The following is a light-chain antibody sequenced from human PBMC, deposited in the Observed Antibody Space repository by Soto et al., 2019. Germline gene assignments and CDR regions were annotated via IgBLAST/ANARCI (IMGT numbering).Light chain of an antibody. CDR2: EVS. CDR1: SSDVGGYNY. CDR3: SSYTTSNTLV. J-gene: IGLJ3*02. Sequence: QSALTQPASVSGSPGQSITISCTGTSSDVGGYNYVSWYQQFPGKAPKLMIYEVSNRPSRVSDRFSGSKSGNTASLTISGLQAEDEANYYCSSYTTSNTLVFGGGTKLTVL. V-gene: IGLV2-14*01.